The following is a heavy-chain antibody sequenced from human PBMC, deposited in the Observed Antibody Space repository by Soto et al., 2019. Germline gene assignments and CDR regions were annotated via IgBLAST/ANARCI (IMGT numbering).Heavy chain of an antibody. D-gene: IGHD5-12*01. CDR1: GGSVSSGAYY. Sequence: SETLSLTCTVSGGSVSSGAYYWTWIRQRPGKDLEWIGYIYYSGSTYYSPSLKSRLSISLDTSKNQFSLRLSSVTAADTAMYYCARARLRAVYAFDIWGQGTMVTVSS. CDR2: IYYSGST. CDR3: ARARLRAVYAFDI. J-gene: IGHJ3*02. V-gene: IGHV4-31*03.